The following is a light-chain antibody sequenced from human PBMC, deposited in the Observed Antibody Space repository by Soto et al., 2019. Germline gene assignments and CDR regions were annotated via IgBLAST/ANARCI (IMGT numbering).Light chain of an antibody. CDR1: QDITSY. J-gene: IGKJ1*01. V-gene: IGKV1-9*01. Sequence: PSSLSASVGDRVTVTCRAGQDITSYLAWYQQKPGKAPKLLIYAASTLQSGVPSRFSGSGSGTDFTLTIISLQPEDFATYYCQQLNSYPRTFGQGTKVDIK. CDR3: QQLNSYPRT. CDR2: AAS.